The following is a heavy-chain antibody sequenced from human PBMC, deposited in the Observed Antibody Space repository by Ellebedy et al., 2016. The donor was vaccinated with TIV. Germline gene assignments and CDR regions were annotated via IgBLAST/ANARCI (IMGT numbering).Heavy chain of an antibody. CDR3: ASVAATPGWFDP. CDR1: GGTFSSYA. J-gene: IGHJ5*02. Sequence: SVKVSXXASGGTFSSYAISWVRQAPGQGLEWMGGIIPIFGTAIYAQKFQGRVTMTEDTSTDTAYMELSSLRSEDTAVYYCASVAATPGWFDPWGQGTLVTVSS. D-gene: IGHD2-15*01. V-gene: IGHV1-69*06. CDR2: IIPIFGTA.